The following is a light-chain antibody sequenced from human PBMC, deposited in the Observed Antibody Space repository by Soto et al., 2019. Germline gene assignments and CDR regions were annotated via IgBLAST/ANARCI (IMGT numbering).Light chain of an antibody. CDR3: QQYYSSPPIT. J-gene: IGKJ5*01. V-gene: IGKV3-20*01. CDR2: AAS. Sequence: EIVLTQSPGTLSLSPGERATLSCRAIQSVSSSYLAWYQQKPGQAPRLLIYAASSRATGIPDRFSGSGSGTDFTLTISRLEPEDFAVYYCQQYYSSPPITFGQGTRLEIK. CDR1: QSVSSSY.